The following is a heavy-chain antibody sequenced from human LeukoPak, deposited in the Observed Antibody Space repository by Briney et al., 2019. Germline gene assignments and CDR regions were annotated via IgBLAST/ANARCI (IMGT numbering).Heavy chain of an antibody. J-gene: IGHJ4*02. CDR1: GFTFSRYW. CDR2: IKQDGSDK. V-gene: IGHV3-7*01. CDR3: AIIPRAAAGPSARSPFHY. Sequence: GGSLRLSCEVSGFTFSRYWMNWVRQAPGKGLEWVANIKQDGSDKYYVDSVKGRFTISRDNAKNSLYLQMNSLRAEDTAVYYCAIIPRAAAGPSARSPFHYWGQGTLVTVSS. D-gene: IGHD6-13*01.